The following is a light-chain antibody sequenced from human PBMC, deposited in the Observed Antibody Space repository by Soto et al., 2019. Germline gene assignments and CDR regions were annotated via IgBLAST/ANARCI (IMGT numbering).Light chain of an antibody. J-gene: IGKJ2*01. V-gene: IGKV1-39*01. CDR3: QQSYSTPMYT. CDR1: QSISSY. CDR2: AAS. Sequence: DIQMTQSPSSLSASVGDRVTITCRASQSISSYLNWYQQKPGKAPKLLFYAASSLQSGVPSRFSGSGSGTEFTLTISSLQPEDFATYYCQQSYSTPMYTFGQGTKLELK.